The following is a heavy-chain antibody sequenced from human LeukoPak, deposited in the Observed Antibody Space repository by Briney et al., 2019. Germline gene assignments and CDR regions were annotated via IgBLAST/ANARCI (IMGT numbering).Heavy chain of an antibody. Sequence: GESLKISCKGSGYSFTNYWIGWVRQMPGKGREWMGIIYPGDSDTRYSPSFQGQVTISADKSISTAYLQWSSLKASDTAMYYCARGHASSGCLFHYWGQGTMVTVSS. D-gene: IGHD3-22*01. CDR2: IYPGDSDT. CDR1: GYSFTNYW. J-gene: IGHJ4*02. CDR3: ARGHASSGCLFHY. V-gene: IGHV5-51*01.